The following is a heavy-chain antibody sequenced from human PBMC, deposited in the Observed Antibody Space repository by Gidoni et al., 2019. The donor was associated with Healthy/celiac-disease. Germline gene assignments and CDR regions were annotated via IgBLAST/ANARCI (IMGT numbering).Heavy chain of an antibody. CDR1: GYSISSGYY. J-gene: IGHJ6*02. D-gene: IGHD3-3*01. Sequence: QVQLQESGPGLVKPSETLSLTCAVSGYSISSGYYWGWIRQPPGKGLEWIGSIYHSGSTYYNPSLKSRVTISVDTSKNQFSLKLSSVAAADTAVYYCARVLTHYDFWSGYYGMDVWGQGTTVTVSS. CDR3: ARVLTHYDFWSGYYGMDV. CDR2: IYHSGST. V-gene: IGHV4-38-2*01.